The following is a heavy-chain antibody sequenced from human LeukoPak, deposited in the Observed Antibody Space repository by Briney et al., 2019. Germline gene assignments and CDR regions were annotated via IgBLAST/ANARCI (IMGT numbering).Heavy chain of an antibody. CDR1: GYTLTGYF. CDR2: MNSNNGGT. D-gene: IGHD4-17*01. CDR3: ARGQPYGDYNWFDL. V-gene: IGHV1-2*06. Sequence: AXVKVSCKASGYTLTGYFMHWVRQAPGQGIEWMGRMNSNNGGTTYAKKMQGRVTMTRDTTNTTAHMELSRLKSDDTAVYYCARGQPYGDYNWFDLWGQGALVTVSS. J-gene: IGHJ5*02.